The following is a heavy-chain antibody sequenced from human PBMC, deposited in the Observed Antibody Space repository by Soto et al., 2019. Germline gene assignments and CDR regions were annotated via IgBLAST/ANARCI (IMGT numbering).Heavy chain of an antibody. CDR3: ARHHGPTTSENWFDP. CDR2: IGTYSGDT. Sequence: GASVKVSCKASGYTFTSYDISWVRQAPGQGLEWMGWIGTYSGDTKYAQKFQGRVTMTTDTSTTTAYLELRSLRSDDTAVYYCARHHGPTTSENWFDPWGQGTLVTVSS. CDR1: GYTFTSYD. D-gene: IGHD5-12*01. J-gene: IGHJ5*02. V-gene: IGHV1-18*01.